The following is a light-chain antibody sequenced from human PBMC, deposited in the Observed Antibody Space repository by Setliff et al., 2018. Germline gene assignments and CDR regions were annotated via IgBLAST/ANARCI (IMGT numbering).Light chain of an antibody. V-gene: IGLV1-47*01. CDR3: AAWDDSLRSVV. J-gene: IGLJ2*01. Sequence: QSVLTQTPSASGTPGQRVTISCSGNRFNIGGNDVFWYQQLPVTAPRLLIYTSNQRPSGIPDRFSASKAGTSASLAISGLRSEDEADYHCAAWDDSLRSVVFGGGTKVTVL. CDR1: RFNIGGND. CDR2: TSN.